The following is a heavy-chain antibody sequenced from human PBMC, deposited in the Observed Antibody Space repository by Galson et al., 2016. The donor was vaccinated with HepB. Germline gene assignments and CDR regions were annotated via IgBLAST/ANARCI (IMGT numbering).Heavy chain of an antibody. Sequence: SVKVSCKASGYNFPTYGISWVRQAPGQGLEWLGWISINSGNTNYAQKFQGRVTMTRDTSASTAYLDLRSLRSDDTAVYYCARDVQFRFDYWGQGTLVTVSS. CDR3: ARDVQFRFDY. CDR2: ISINSGNT. D-gene: IGHD4-11*01. J-gene: IGHJ4*02. CDR1: GYNFPTYG. V-gene: IGHV1-18*04.